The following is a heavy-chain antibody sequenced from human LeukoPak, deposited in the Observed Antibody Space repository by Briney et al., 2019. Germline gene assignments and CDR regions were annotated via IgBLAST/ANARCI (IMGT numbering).Heavy chain of an antibody. V-gene: IGHV4-59*12. Sequence: SETLSLTCTVYGVSFSGCYWSWIRQPPGKGLEWIGYIYYSGSTNYNPSLKSRVTISVDTSKNQFSLKLSSVTAADTAVYYCARERITMVRGVIRYYYYYMDVWGKGTTVTISS. J-gene: IGHJ6*03. D-gene: IGHD3-10*01. CDR2: IYYSGST. CDR3: ARERITMVRGVIRYYYYYMDV. CDR1: GVSFSGCY.